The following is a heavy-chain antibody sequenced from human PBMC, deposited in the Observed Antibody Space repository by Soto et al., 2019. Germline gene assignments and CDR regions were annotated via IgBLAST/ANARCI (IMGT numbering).Heavy chain of an antibody. D-gene: IGHD3-10*01. Sequence: GGSLRLSCAVSGFTLSSYSMNWVRQAPGKGLEWVSSISSNSDYIYYTDALRGRITISRDNAKNSLHLQMNSPRAEDTAVYYCTRGASRDSRPRGCFDPWGPGTLVTVSS. CDR2: ISSNSDYI. CDR1: GFTLSSYS. V-gene: IGHV3-21*01. CDR3: TRGASRDSRPRGCFDP. J-gene: IGHJ5*02.